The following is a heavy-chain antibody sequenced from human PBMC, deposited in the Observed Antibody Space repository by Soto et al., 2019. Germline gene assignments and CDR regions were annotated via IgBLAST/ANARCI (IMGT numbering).Heavy chain of an antibody. D-gene: IGHD2-8*01. CDR2: IDYSGST. J-gene: IGHJ4*02. V-gene: IGHV4-30-4*01. CDR1: GASISNSDNY. Sequence: PSETLSLTCTVSGASISNSDNYWSWIRQPPGKGLQWIGYIDYSGSTYYNPSLKSRITISLDTSKNQFSLRVTSVTAADTAMFYCARGSGVDESHYFDSWGQGTLVTVSP. CDR3: ARGSGVDESHYFDS.